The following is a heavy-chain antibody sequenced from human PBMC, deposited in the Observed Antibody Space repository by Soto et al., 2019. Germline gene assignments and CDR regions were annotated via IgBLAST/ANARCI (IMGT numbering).Heavy chain of an antibody. D-gene: IGHD2-2*02. CDR1: GFTFSSYG. CDR3: AKDLRVVPAAILSYYYYGMDV. CDR2: ISYDGSNK. V-gene: IGHV3-30*18. Sequence: TGGSLRLSCAASGFTFSSYGMHWVRQAPGKXLEWVAVISYDGSNKYYADSVKGRFTISRDNSKNTLYLQMNSLRAEDTAVYYCAKDLRVVPAAILSYYYYGMDVWGQGTTVTVSS. J-gene: IGHJ6*02.